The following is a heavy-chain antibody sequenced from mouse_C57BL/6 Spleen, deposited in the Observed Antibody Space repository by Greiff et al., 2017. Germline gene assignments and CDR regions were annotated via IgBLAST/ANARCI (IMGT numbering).Heavy chain of an antibody. V-gene: IGHV10-1*01. CDR3: VRHGGYSGAMDY. D-gene: IGHD2-3*01. Sequence: EVKLMESGGGLVQPKGSLKLSCAASGFSFNTYAMNWVRQAPGKGLEWVARIRSKSNNYATYYADSVKDRFTISRDDSESMLYLQMNNLKTEDTAMYYCVRHGGYSGAMDYWGQGTSVTVSS. CDR2: IRSKSNNYAT. CDR1: GFSFNTYA. J-gene: IGHJ4*01.